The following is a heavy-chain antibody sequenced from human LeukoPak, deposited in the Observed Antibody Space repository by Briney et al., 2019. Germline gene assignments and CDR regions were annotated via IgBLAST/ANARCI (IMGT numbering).Heavy chain of an antibody. J-gene: IGHJ3*02. V-gene: IGHV3-48*04. CDR3: ARGSPFVAFDI. CDR1: GFSFSSYS. CDR2: ISSSSSTI. Sequence: PGGSLRLSCAASGFSFSSYSMNWVRQAPGKGLEWVSYISSSSSTIYYADSVKGRFTISRDNAKNSLYLQMNSLRAEDTAVYYCARGSPFVAFDIWGQGTMVTVSS.